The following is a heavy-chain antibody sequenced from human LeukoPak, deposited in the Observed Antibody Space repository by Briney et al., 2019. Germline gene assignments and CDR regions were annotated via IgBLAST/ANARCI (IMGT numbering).Heavy chain of an antibody. J-gene: IGHJ4*02. CDR3: ARNYDVLTGYPYYFDH. V-gene: IGHV3-30*02. CDR1: GFTFNSYG. Sequence: GGSLRLSCAASGFTFNSYGMHWVRQAPGKGLEWVAFIRYDGSNKYYADSVEGRFTISRDNAKNSLYLQMSSLTPEDTAVYYCARNYDVLTGYPYYFDHWGQGILVTVSS. D-gene: IGHD3-9*01. CDR2: IRYDGSNK.